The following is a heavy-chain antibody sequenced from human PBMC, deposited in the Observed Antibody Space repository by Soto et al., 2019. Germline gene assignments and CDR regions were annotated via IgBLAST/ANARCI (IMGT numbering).Heavy chain of an antibody. J-gene: IGHJ5*02. D-gene: IGHD2-2*01. V-gene: IGHV4-39*01. Sequence: SETLSLTCTVSGGFIRGSDYYWGWIRQPPGKGLEWIGNIYYSGTSYSYPSLKGRVTMSVDTSKNQFSMRLSSVTASDTAVYYCARLGKYYQSLDPWGQGTLVTVS. CDR1: GGFIRGSDYY. CDR2: IYYSGTS. CDR3: ARLGKYYQSLDP.